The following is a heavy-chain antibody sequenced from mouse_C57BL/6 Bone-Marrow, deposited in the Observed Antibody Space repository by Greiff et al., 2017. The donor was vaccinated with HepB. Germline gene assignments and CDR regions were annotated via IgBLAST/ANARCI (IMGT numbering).Heavy chain of an antibody. Sequence: QVQLQQPGAELVKPGASVKLSCKASGYTSTSYWMQWVKQRPGQGLEWIGEIDPSDSYTNYNQKFKGKATLTVDTSSSTAYMQLSSLTSEDSAVYYCARGRVVATDYAIDYWGQGTSVTVSS. D-gene: IGHD1-1*01. CDR1: GYTSTSYW. J-gene: IGHJ4*01. V-gene: IGHV1-50*01. CDR2: IDPSDSYT. CDR3: ARGRVVATDYAIDY.